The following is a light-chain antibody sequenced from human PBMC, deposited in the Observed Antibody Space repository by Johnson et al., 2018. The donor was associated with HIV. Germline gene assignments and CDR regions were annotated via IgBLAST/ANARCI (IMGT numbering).Light chain of an antibody. Sequence: QSVLTQSPSVSAAPGQKVTISCSGSSSNIGNNYVSWYQQLPGTAPKLLIYDNNKRPSGIPDRFSGSTSGTSATLVITGLQTGDEADYHCATWDSSLSVYVFGTGTKVTVL. V-gene: IGLV1-51*01. CDR3: ATWDSSLSVYV. CDR1: SSNIGNNY. J-gene: IGLJ1*01. CDR2: DNN.